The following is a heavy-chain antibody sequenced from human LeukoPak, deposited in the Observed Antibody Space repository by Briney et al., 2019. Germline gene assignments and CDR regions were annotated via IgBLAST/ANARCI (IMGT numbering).Heavy chain of an antibody. CDR1: GGSISSYY. D-gene: IGHD6-13*01. V-gene: IGHV4-59*01. CDR3: ARVTGYVMEDYFDY. CDR2: IYYSGST. Sequence: SETLSLTCTVSGGSISSYYWSWIRQPPGKGLEWIGYIYYSGSTNYNPSLKSRVTISVDTSKNQFSLRLSSVTAADTAVYYCARVTGYVMEDYFDYWGQGTLVTASS. J-gene: IGHJ4*02.